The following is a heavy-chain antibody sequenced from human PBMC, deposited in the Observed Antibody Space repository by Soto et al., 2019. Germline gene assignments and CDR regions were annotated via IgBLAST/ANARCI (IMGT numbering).Heavy chain of an antibody. CDR3: APSRGGEDWFDP. J-gene: IGHJ5*02. CDR2: IYWDDDK. Sequence: QITLKESGPTLVKPTQTLTLTCTFSGFSLSTSGVGMCWIRQPPGKALEWLALIYWDDDKRYSPSLKSRLTITKDTSKNQVVLTMTNMDPVDTATYFCAPSRGGEDWFDPWGQGTLVTVSS. CDR1: GFSLSTSGVG. D-gene: IGHD3-16*01. V-gene: IGHV2-5*02.